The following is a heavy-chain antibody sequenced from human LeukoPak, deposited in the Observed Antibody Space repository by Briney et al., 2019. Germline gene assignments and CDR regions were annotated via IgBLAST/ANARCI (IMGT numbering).Heavy chain of an antibody. Sequence: ASVRVSCTASGYTFTGYDMNWVRQAPGQGLEWMGWINSDSSFTEYAQKFQGRVTMTRDTSITTVYMQLTRLTSDDAAVYYCARNFDMKGFDPWGQGTLVTVSS. D-gene: IGHD3-9*01. CDR1: GYTFTGYD. V-gene: IGHV1-2*02. J-gene: IGHJ5*02. CDR3: ARNFDMKGFDP. CDR2: INSDSSFT.